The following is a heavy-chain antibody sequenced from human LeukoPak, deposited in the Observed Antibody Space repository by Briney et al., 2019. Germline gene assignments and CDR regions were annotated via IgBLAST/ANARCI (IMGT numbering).Heavy chain of an antibody. Sequence: ASVKVSCRASGFTFTAYHMHWVRQAPGQGLEWMGWINPNSGGTNYAQKFQGRVTMTSDTSISTAYMELSRLRCDNTAVYYCARDLYGGTSATFDYWGQGTLVTVSS. J-gene: IGHJ4*02. D-gene: IGHD4-23*01. V-gene: IGHV1-2*02. CDR1: GFTFTAYH. CDR2: INPNSGGT. CDR3: ARDLYGGTSATFDY.